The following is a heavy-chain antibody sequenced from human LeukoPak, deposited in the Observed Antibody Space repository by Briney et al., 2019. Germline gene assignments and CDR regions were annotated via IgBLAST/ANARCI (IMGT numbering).Heavy chain of an antibody. CDR2: IYSGGST. CDR3: ARHTSGYSSDDY. V-gene: IGHV3-53*01. J-gene: IGHJ4*02. Sequence: GGSLRLSCAASGFTVSSNYMSWVRQAPEKGLEWVSVIYSGGSTYYADSVKGRFTISRDNSKNTLYLQMNSLRAEDTAVYYCARHTSGYSSDDYWGQGTLVTVSS. D-gene: IGHD5-18*01. CDR1: GFTVSSNY.